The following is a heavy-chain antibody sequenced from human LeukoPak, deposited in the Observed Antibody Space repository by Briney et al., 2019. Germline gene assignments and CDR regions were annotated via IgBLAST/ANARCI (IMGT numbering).Heavy chain of an antibody. V-gene: IGHV1-18*01. D-gene: IGHD2-15*01. CDR2: ISAKNGDT. Sequence: GASVKVSCKASGYTFTNYGISWVRQAPGQGLEWMGWISAKNGDTNYAQKLQGRVTMTTDTSTSTVYMELRSLRSDDTAVYYCARAPYCSGGSCSHSWFDPWGQGTLVTVSS. J-gene: IGHJ5*02. CDR3: ARAPYCSGGSCSHSWFDP. CDR1: GYTFTNYG.